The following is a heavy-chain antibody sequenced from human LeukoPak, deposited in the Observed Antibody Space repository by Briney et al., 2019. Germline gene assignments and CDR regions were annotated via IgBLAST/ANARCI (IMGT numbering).Heavy chain of an antibody. CDR2: VYYSGST. CDR3: ARGDSGSFSQFDC. J-gene: IGHJ4*02. V-gene: IGHV4-59*01. Sequence: SETLSRTCTVSGGSISSYYWSWIRQPPGKGLEWIGYVYYSGSTNYNPSLKSRVTISVDTSKNQFSLKLTSVTAADTAVYYCARGDSGSFSQFDCWGQGTLVTVSS. D-gene: IGHD1-26*01. CDR1: GGSISSYY.